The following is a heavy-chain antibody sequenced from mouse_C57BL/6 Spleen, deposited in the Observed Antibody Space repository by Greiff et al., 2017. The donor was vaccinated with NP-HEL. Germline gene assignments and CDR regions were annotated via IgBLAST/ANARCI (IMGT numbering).Heavy chain of an antibody. Sequence: DVKLQESGPGLVKPSPSLSLTCSVTGYSITSGYYWNWIRQFPGNKLEWMGYISYDGSNNYNPSLKNRISITRDTSKNQFYLKLNSVTTEDTATYYCAREFITTVEGFAYWGQGTLVTVSA. J-gene: IGHJ3*01. CDR2: ISYDGSN. CDR3: AREFITTVEGFAY. V-gene: IGHV3-6*01. D-gene: IGHD1-1*01. CDR1: GYSITSGYY.